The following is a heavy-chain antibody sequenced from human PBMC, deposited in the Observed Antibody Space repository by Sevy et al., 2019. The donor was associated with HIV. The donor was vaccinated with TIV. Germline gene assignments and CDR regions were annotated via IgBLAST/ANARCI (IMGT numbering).Heavy chain of an antibody. CDR3: ARGSGYYSLWRGYYRAYNWFDP. J-gene: IGHJ5*02. D-gene: IGHD3-3*01. Sequence: SETLSLTCAVYGGSFSGYYWSWIRQPPGKGLEWIGEVNHSGSTNYNPSLKSRVPISVDTSKNQFSLKLSSVTAADTARYYCARGSGYYSLWRGYYRAYNWFDPWGQGTLVTVSS. CDR2: VNHSGST. V-gene: IGHV4-34*01. CDR1: GGSFSGYY.